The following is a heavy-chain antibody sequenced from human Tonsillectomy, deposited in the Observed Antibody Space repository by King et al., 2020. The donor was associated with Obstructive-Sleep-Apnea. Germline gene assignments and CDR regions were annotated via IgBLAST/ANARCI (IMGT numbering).Heavy chain of an antibody. CDR1: GGSISSYY. CDR3: ARDSSSFPFDY. J-gene: IGHJ4*02. CDR2: IYYSGSN. D-gene: IGHD6-13*01. V-gene: IGHV4-59*01. Sequence: QLQESGPGLVKPSETLSLTCTVSGGSISSYYWSWFRQPPGKGLEWIGYIYYSGSNIYNPSLKSRVTISVDTSKNQFSLKLSSVTAADTAVYYCARDSSSFPFDYWGQGTLVTVSS.